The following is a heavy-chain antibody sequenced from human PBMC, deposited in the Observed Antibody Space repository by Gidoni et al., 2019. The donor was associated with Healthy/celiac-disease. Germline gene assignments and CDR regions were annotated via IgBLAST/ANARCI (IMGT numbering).Heavy chain of an antibody. D-gene: IGHD3-22*01. Sequence: EVPLLESGGGLVQPGGSLRLSCAASGFPFSSYAMSWVRKAPGRGLELVSAIGGSGGSTYYADSVKGRFTISRNNSKNTLYLKMNSLRAEDTAVYYCAKNSPPSRNTPLLVVSHYYYYYGMDVWGQGTTVTVSS. CDR1: GFPFSSYA. J-gene: IGHJ6*02. CDR2: IGGSGGST. V-gene: IGHV3-23*01. CDR3: AKNSPPSRNTPLLVVSHYYYYYGMDV.